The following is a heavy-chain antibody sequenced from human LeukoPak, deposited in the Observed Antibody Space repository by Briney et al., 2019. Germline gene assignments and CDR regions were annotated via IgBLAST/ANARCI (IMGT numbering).Heavy chain of an antibody. CDR2: IKQDGSVK. CDR1: GFTFSIYW. V-gene: IGHV3-7*01. CDR3: ARDPGDYYFDY. D-gene: IGHD3-10*01. Sequence: GGSLRLSCAASGFTFSIYWMSWVRQAPGKGLEWVASIKQDGSVKHFLDSVKGRFTISRDNAKNSLYLQMNSLRAEDTAVYYCARDPGDYYFDYWGQGTLVTVSS. J-gene: IGHJ4*02.